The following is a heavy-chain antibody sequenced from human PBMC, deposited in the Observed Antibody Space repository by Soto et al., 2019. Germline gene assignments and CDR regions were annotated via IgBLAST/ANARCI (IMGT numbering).Heavy chain of an antibody. V-gene: IGHV3-33*01. Sequence: QVQLVESGGGVVQPGRSLRLSCAASGSTFSSYGMHWVRQAPGKGLEWVAVIWYDGSNKYYADSVKGRFTISRDNSKNTLYLQLNRLRAEDTAVYYCARDHGIAARAVYYYYYGMDVWGQGTTVTVSS. J-gene: IGHJ6*02. CDR3: ARDHGIAARAVYYYYYGMDV. CDR1: GSTFSSYG. CDR2: IWYDGSNK. D-gene: IGHD6-6*01.